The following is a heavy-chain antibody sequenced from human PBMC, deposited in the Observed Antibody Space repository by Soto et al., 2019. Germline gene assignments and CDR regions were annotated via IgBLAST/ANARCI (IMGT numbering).Heavy chain of an antibody. CDR2: FYYSGRT. V-gene: IGHV4-39*01. CDR3: ARQPDGHLYRNWFDP. CDR1: GGSISSSSYY. D-gene: IGHD5-12*01. Sequence: QLQLQESGPGLVKPSETLSLTCTVSGGSISSSSYYWGWIRQPPGKGREWVGSFYYSGRTYYNPSLKSRGTITVDTSKNQFSLKLSSVTAADTAVYYCARQPDGHLYRNWFDPWGQGTLVTVSS. J-gene: IGHJ5*02.